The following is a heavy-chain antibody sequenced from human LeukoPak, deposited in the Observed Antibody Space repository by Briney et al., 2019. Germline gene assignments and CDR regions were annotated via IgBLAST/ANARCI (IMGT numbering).Heavy chain of an antibody. D-gene: IGHD1-26*01. CDR3: ASNTPGIVGATKLDYYYYYMDV. CDR2: IIPIFGTA. J-gene: IGHJ6*03. V-gene: IGHV1-69*05. Sequence: SVKVSRKASGGTFSSYAISWVRQAPGQGLEWMGGIIPIFGTANYAQKFQGRVTITTDESTSTAYMELSSLRSEDTAVYYCASNTPGIVGATKLDYYYYYMDVWGKGTTVTVSS. CDR1: GGTFSSYA.